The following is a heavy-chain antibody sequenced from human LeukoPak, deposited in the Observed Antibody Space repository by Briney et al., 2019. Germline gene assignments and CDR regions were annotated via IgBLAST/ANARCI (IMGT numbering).Heavy chain of an antibody. Sequence: GASVKVSFKASGYTFTSYDINWVRQAPGQGLEWMGWMNPNSGNTGYAQKFQGRVTMTRNTSISTAYMELSSLRSEDTAVYYCARRYCSSTSCYMRDLGSDYWGQGTLVTVSS. D-gene: IGHD2-2*02. CDR1: GYTFTSYD. CDR3: ARRYCSSTSCYMRDLGSDY. V-gene: IGHV1-8*01. CDR2: MNPNSGNT. J-gene: IGHJ4*02.